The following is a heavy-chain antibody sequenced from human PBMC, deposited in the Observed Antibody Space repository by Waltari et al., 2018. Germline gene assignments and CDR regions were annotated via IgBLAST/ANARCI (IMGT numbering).Heavy chain of an antibody. CDR2: INHSGST. D-gene: IGHD2-2*01. J-gene: IGHJ5*02. CDR3: AREVVPARGLDWFDP. CDR1: GGSFSGSY. V-gene: IGHV4-34*01. Sequence: QVQLQQWGAGLLKPSETLSLTCAVYGGSFSGSYWSWLRPPPGKGLEWIGEINHSGSTNYNPSLKSRVTISVDTSKNQFSLKLSSVTAADTAVYYCAREVVPARGLDWFDPWGQGTLVTVSS.